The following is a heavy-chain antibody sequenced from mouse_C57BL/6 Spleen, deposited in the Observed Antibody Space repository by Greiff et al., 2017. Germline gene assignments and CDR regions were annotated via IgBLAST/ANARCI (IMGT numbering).Heavy chain of an antibody. J-gene: IGHJ3*01. V-gene: IGHV14-1*01. Sequence: VQLQQSGAEPVRPGASVKLFCTAFGFNIKDYYMHRVKQRPEQGLEWIGRIDPEDGDTEYAPKFQGKATMTADTSSNTAYLQLSSLTSEDTAVDYCTTGNYPAWFAYWGQGTLVTVSA. CDR1: GFNIKDYY. CDR2: IDPEDGDT. D-gene: IGHD2-1*01. CDR3: TTGNYPAWFAY.